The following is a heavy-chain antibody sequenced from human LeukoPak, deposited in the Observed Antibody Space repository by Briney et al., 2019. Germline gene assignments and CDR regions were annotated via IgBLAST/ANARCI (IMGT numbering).Heavy chain of an antibody. V-gene: IGHV3-30*03. Sequence: GSLRLSCEASGFTFSTYGMHWVRQAPGKGLEWVAVVSYDGTNKYYEDSVKGRFTISRDNSKNTLYVQMNTLRAEDTAVYYCARGAYCTSTRCREAKGLDHWGQGTLVTVSS. J-gene: IGHJ5*02. CDR2: VSYDGTNK. CDR3: ARGAYCTSTRCREAKGLDH. D-gene: IGHD2-2*01. CDR1: GFTFSTYG.